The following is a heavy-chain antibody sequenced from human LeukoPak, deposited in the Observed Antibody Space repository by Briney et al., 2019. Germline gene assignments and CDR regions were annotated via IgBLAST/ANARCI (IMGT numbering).Heavy chain of an antibody. Sequence: KSSETLSLTCTVSGGSISSYYWNWIRQPPGKGLEWVGFMYYSGSTNYNPSPKSRVTISVDTSKNQFSLKLSSVTAADTDVYQCARARSSGYKWFDHWGGRTLVTVSS. CDR1: GGSISSYY. V-gene: IGHV4-59*01. CDR3: ARARSSGYKWFDH. D-gene: IGHD5-18*01. CDR2: MYYSGST. J-gene: IGHJ5*02.